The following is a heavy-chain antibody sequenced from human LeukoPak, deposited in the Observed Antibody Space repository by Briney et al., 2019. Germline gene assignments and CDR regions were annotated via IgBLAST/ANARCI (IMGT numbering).Heavy chain of an antibody. CDR3: ARPRFPYNRLSGAAYYSMDV. D-gene: IGHD1-14*01. V-gene: IGHV1-69*06. Sequence: SVKVSCKASGYTFTSYGISWVRQAPGQGLQWMGGIIPIFATTNYAQKFRGRVTITADKSASTAYMELSSLRSEDTAVYYCARPRFPYNRLSGAAYYSMDVWGKGTTVTVSS. J-gene: IGHJ6*03. CDR1: GYTFTSYG. CDR2: IIPIFATT.